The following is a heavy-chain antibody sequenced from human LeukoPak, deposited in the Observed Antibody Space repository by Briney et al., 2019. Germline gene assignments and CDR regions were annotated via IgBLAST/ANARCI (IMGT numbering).Heavy chain of an antibody. CDR3: ARVVGAGYQLLRYYYYYMDV. J-gene: IGHJ6*03. CDR2: IKQDGSEK. D-gene: IGHD2-2*01. V-gene: IGHV3-7*01. Sequence: GGSLRLSCAASGFTFSSYWMSWVRQAPGKGLEWVANIKQDGSEKYYVDSVKGRFTISRDNAKNSLYLQVNSLRAEDTAVYYCARVVGAGYQLLRYYYYYMDVWGKGTTVTVSS. CDR1: GFTFSSYW.